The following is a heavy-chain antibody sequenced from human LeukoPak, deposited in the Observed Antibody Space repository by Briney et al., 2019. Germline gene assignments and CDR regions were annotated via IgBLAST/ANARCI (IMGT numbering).Heavy chain of an antibody. J-gene: IGHJ5*02. V-gene: IGHV1-69*05. CDR1: GYTFTGYY. D-gene: IGHD2-2*01. Sequence: ASVKVSCKASGYTFTGYYMHWVRQAPGQGLEWMGGIIPIFGTANYAQKFQGRVTITTDESTSTAYMELSSLRSEDTAVYYCARGCSSTSCYFEGANWFDPWGQGTLVTVSS. CDR3: ARGCSSTSCYFEGANWFDP. CDR2: IIPIFGTA.